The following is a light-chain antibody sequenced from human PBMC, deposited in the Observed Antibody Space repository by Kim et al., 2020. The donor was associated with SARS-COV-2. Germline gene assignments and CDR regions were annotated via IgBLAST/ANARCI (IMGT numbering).Light chain of an antibody. Sequence: IVMTQSPATLSVSPGERATLSCRASQSVRNNLAWYQQRPGQAPRLLIYGASTRATDISARFSGSGSGTEFTLTIRSLQSEDFAVYYCQQYNDWPLLTFGGGTKVDIK. CDR1: QSVRNN. V-gene: IGKV3-15*01. J-gene: IGKJ4*01. CDR2: GAS. CDR3: QQYNDWPLLT.